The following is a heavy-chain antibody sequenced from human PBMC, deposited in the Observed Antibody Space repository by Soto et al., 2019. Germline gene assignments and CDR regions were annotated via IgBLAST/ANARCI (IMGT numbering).Heavy chain of an antibody. CDR3: AREAAGNSGMYYYYYGMDV. CDR1: GGSISSGGYY. Sequence: SETLSLTCTVSGGSISSGGYYWSWIRQHPGKGLEWIGYIYYSGSTYYNPSLKSRVTISVDTSKNQFSLKLSSVTAADTAVYYCAREAAGNSGMYYYYYGMDVWGQGTTVTV. V-gene: IGHV4-31*03. J-gene: IGHJ6*02. CDR2: IYYSGST. D-gene: IGHD6-13*01.